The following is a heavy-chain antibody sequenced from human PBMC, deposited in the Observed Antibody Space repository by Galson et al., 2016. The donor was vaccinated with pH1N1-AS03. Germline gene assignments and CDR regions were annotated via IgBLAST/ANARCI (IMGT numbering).Heavy chain of an antibody. CDR1: GYTFPNFG. D-gene: IGHD2-15*01. CDR2: ISPYNGNT. J-gene: IGHJ5*02. Sequence: SVKVSCKASGYTFPNFGMSWVRQAPGQGLEWMGWISPYNGNTQYAQRLEGRVTMTTDTSTNTAYLELRSLTYDDTAVYYCARAAPFDPWGHETLVIVSS. V-gene: IGHV1-18*04. CDR3: ARAAPFDP.